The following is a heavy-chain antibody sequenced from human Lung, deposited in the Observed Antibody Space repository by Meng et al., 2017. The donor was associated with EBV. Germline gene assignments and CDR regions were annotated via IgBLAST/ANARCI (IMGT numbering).Heavy chain of an antibody. D-gene: IGHD6-19*01. Sequence: QLQLQESGPGLGKPSETLSLTCTVSGGSISSSSYYWGWIRQPPGKGLEWIGSIYYSGSTYYNPSLKSRVTISVDTSKNQFSLKLSSVTAADTAVYYCARPSIAVAGWDYWGQGTLVTVSS. CDR3: ARPSIAVAGWDY. CDR1: GGSISSSSYY. J-gene: IGHJ4*02. CDR2: IYYSGST. V-gene: IGHV4-39*01.